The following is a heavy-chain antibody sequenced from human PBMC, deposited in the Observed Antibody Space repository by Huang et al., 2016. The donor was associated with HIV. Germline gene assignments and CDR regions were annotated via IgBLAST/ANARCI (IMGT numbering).Heavy chain of an antibody. CDR3: ARGMVRGVTLNWFDP. J-gene: IGHJ5*02. CDR1: GVTVSSNY. D-gene: IGHD3-10*01. Sequence: EVQLVETGGGLIQPGGSLRPSCAASGVTVSSNYMSWVRQAPGKGLEWVSVIYSGGSTYYADSVKGRFTVSRDNSKSTLYLQMSSLRAEDTAVYYCARGMVRGVTLNWFDPWGQGTLVTVSS. V-gene: IGHV3-53*02. CDR2: IYSGGST.